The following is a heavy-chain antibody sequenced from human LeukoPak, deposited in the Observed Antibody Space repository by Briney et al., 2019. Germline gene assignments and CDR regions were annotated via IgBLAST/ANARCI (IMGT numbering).Heavy chain of an antibody. J-gene: IGHJ2*01. CDR3: ARRARYYYDSSGYSNWYFDL. CDR1: GGSFSGYY. D-gene: IGHD3-22*01. CDR2: INHSGST. Sequence: SETLSLTCAVYGGSFSGYYWSWIRQPPGKGLEWIGEINHSGSTNYNPSLKSRVTISVDKSKNQFSLKLSSVTAADTAVYYCARRARYYYDSSGYSNWYFDLWGRGTLATVSS. V-gene: IGHV4-34*01.